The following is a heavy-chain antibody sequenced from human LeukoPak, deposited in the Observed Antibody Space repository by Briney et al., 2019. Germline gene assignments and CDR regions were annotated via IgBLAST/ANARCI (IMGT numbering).Heavy chain of an antibody. V-gene: IGHV1-18*01. CDR1: GYTFTSYG. CDR2: ISAYNGNT. Sequence: ASVKVSCKASGYTFTSYGISWVRQAPGQGLEWMGWISAYNGNTNYAQKLQGRVTMTTDTSTSTAYMELRSLRSDDTAVYYCASASYSGDYYYYYMDVWGKGTTVTVSS. J-gene: IGHJ6*03. CDR3: ASASYSGDYYYYYMDV. D-gene: IGHD2-21*01.